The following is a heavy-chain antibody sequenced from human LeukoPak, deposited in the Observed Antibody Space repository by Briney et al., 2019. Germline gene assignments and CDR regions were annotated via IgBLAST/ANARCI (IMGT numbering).Heavy chain of an antibody. CDR2: ISGSGGST. V-gene: IGHV3-23*01. CDR1: GFTFSSYA. CDR3: AKHRWGYLARYSNFDY. D-gene: IGHD2-21*01. J-gene: IGHJ4*02. Sequence: GGSLRLSCAASGFTFSSYAMSWVRQAPGKGLEWVSAISGSGGSTYYADSVKGRFTISRDNSKNTLYLQMNSLRAEDTAVYYCAKHRWGYLARYSNFDYWGQGTLVTLSS.